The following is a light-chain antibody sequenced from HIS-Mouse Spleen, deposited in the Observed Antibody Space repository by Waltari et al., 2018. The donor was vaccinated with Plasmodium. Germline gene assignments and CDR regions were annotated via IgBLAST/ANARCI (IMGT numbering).Light chain of an antibody. CDR1: SGSVPPSYY. Sequence: QTVVTQEPSFSVSPGGTVTPTCGFSSGSVPPSYYPSWYQQTPGQAPRTLIYSTNTRSSGVPDRFSGSILGNKAALTITGAQADDESDYYCVLYMGSGIWVFGGGTKLTVL. J-gene: IGLJ2*01. CDR2: STN. CDR3: VLYMGSGIWV. V-gene: IGLV8-61*01.